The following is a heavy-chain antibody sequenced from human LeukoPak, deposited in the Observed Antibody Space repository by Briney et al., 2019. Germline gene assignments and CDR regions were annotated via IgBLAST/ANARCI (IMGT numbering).Heavy chain of an antibody. J-gene: IGHJ4*02. CDR1: GFTFSTYV. CDR3: VRGTGY. Sequence: GGSLRLSCSVSGFTFSTYVMHWVRQAPGKGLEYVSAISSNGDNTYYADSVKGRLTISRDNSKNTLYLQMSSLRADDTAVNYCVRGTGYWGQGTLVTVSS. V-gene: IGHV3-64D*06. CDR2: ISSNGDNT.